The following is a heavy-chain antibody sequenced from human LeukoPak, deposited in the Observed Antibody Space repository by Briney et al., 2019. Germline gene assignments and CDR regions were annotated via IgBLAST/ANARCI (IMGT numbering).Heavy chain of an antibody. J-gene: IGHJ5*02. Sequence: SETLSLTCTVSGGSISSYYWSWIRQPPGKGLEWIGCIYYSGSTNYNPSLKSRVTISVDTSKNQFSLKLSSVTAADTAVYYCARWGEYGSGSYYNQVPNWFDPWGQGTLVTVSS. V-gene: IGHV4-59*01. CDR3: ARWGEYGSGSYYNQVPNWFDP. D-gene: IGHD3-10*01. CDR2: IYYSGST. CDR1: GGSISSYY.